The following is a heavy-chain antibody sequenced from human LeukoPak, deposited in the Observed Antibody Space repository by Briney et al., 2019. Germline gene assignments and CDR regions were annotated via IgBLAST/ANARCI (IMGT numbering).Heavy chain of an antibody. J-gene: IGHJ6*02. D-gene: IGHD3-3*01. CDR2: IRIISSYI. Sequence: GGSLRLSCAASGFTFSSYSMNWVRQAPGKGLEWVSSIRIISSYIYYADSVKGRFTISRDNAKNSLYLQMNSLRAEDTAVYYCARDPYYDFWSGYYKGAYYGMDVWGQGTTVTVSS. CDR3: ARDPYYDFWSGYYKGAYYGMDV. CDR1: GFTFSSYS. V-gene: IGHV3-21*01.